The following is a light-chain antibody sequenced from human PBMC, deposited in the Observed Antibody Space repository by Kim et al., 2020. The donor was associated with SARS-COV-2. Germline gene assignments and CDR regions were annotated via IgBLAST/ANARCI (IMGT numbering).Light chain of an antibody. Sequence: QSALTQPASVSGSPGQSITISCTGTSSDIGGYDYVSWYQQHPGKAPKLMIYDVNNRPSGVSNRVSGSKSGNTASLTISGLQAEDEADYYCSSYRINSPAVFGGGTQLTVL. CDR1: SSDIGGYDY. CDR2: DVN. J-gene: IGLJ2*01. CDR3: SSYRINSPAV. V-gene: IGLV2-14*03.